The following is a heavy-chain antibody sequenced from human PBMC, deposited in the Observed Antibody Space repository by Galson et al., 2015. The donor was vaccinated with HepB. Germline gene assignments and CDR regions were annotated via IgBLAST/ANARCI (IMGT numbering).Heavy chain of an antibody. J-gene: IGHJ5*02. CDR1: GFTFSDYY. D-gene: IGHD3-3*01. Sequence: SLRLSCAASGFTFSDYYMSWIRQAPGKGLEWVSHISRSGNTIYYADSVKGRFTISRGNAKNSLYLQMNSLRAEDTAVYYCARDCFWSGYYWGWFDPWGQGTLVTVSS. CDR2: ISRSGNTI. CDR3: ARDCFWSGYYWGWFDP. V-gene: IGHV3-11*01.